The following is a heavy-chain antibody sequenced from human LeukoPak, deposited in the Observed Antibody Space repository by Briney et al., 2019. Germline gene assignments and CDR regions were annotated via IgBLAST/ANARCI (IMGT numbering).Heavy chain of an antibody. J-gene: IGHJ6*03. CDR2: IIPIFGTA. V-gene: IGHV1-69*05. D-gene: IGHD5-12*01. CDR3: ARGGGYSGYDPGAYYYYYMDV. CDR1: GGTFSSYA. Sequence: ASVKVSCKASGGTFSSYAISWVRQAPRQGLEWMGGIIPIFGTANYAQKFQGRVTITTDESTSTAYMELSSLRSEDTAVYYCARGGGYSGYDPGAYYYYYMDVWGKGTTVTVSS.